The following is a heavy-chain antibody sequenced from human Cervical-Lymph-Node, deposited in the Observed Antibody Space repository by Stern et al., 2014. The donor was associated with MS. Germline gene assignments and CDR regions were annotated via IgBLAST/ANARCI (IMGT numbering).Heavy chain of an antibody. V-gene: IGHV4-4*02. D-gene: IGHD1-14*01. CDR2: IYHSGGT. Sequence: QVQLQESGPGLVKPSGTLSLTCGVSGDSVSGSNWWSWVRQPPGKGLEWIADIYHSGGTNYNLSLKSRVTISVDKSKNQISLKLSSVTAADTAVYYCAREKTILYGMDVWGQGTTVTVSS. CDR3: AREKTILYGMDV. J-gene: IGHJ6*02. CDR1: GDSVSGSNW.